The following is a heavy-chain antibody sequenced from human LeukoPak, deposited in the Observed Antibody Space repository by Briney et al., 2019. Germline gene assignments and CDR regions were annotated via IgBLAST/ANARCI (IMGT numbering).Heavy chain of an antibody. D-gene: IGHD3-22*01. Sequence: GGSLRLSCAASGFTFDVHAMHWVRRAPGKGLEWVSGISWSSGDMGYADSVKGRFTISRDNAKNSLHLQMNSLRAEDTALYYCAKDIYRAYYYGILDYWGQGTLVTVSS. V-gene: IGHV3-9*01. J-gene: IGHJ4*02. CDR1: GFTFDVHA. CDR2: ISWSSGDM. CDR3: AKDIYRAYYYGILDY.